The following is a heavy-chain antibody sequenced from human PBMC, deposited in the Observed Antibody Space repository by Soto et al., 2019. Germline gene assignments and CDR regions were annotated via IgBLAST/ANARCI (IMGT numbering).Heavy chain of an antibody. J-gene: IGHJ4*02. CDR3: ARRWGAAFDY. V-gene: IGHV4-59*08. CDR1: GGSISSYY. D-gene: IGHD1-26*01. CDR2: IYYSGST. Sequence: LSLTCTVSGGSISSYYWSWIRQPPGKGLEWIGYIYYSGSTNYNPSLKSRVTISVDTSNNQFSLKLSSVTAADTAVYYCARRWGAAFDYWGQGTLVTVSS.